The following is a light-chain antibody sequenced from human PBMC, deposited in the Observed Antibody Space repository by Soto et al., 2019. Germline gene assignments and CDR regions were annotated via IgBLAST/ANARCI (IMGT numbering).Light chain of an antibody. V-gene: IGKV3-20*01. CDR3: QQYGSSPYT. CDR1: QIISTY. Sequence: TQSPSSLSASVGDRVTITCRASQIISTYLNWYQQKPGQAPRLLMYGASSRATGIPDRFSGTGSGTDFTLTISRLEPEDFAVYYCQQYGSSPYTFGLGTKVDIK. CDR2: GAS. J-gene: IGKJ2*01.